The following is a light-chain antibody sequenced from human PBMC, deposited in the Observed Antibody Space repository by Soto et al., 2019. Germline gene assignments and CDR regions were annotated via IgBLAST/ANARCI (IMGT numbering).Light chain of an antibody. CDR1: QSVSSY. CDR2: DAS. Sequence: EIVLTHSPATLSLSPCERAALSCSAGQSVSSYLAWYQQKPGQAPRLLIYDASNRATGIPARFSGSGSGTDFTLTISSLEPEDFAVYYCQQRSNWPPITFGQGTRLEIK. J-gene: IGKJ5*01. V-gene: IGKV3-11*01. CDR3: QQRSNWPPIT.